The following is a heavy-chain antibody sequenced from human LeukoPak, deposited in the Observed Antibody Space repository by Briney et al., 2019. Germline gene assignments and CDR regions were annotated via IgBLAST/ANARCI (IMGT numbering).Heavy chain of an antibody. CDR2: INHSGSTS. D-gene: IGHD5-18*01. J-gene: IGHJ4*02. Sequence: SETLSLTCAVYGESFSGYFWNWIRQPPGKGLEWIGEINHSGSTSNHNPSLKSRVTMSVDTSKNQFSLKVSSVTAADTAMYYCARHQGYRYFDYWGQGTLVTVSS. V-gene: IGHV4-34*01. CDR1: GESFSGYF. CDR3: ARHQGYRYFDY.